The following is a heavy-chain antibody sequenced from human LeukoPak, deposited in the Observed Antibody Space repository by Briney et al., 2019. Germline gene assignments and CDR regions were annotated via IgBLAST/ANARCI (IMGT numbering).Heavy chain of an antibody. CDR2: IIPIFGTA. Sequence: GASVKVSCKASGGTFSSYAISWVRQAPGQGLEWMGGIIPIFGTANYAQKFQGRVTMTEDTSTDTAYMELSSLRSEDTAVYYCATGDPGNYGDYESDYWGQGTLVTVSS. V-gene: IGHV1-69*06. CDR1: GGTFSSYA. D-gene: IGHD4-17*01. J-gene: IGHJ4*02. CDR3: ATGDPGNYGDYESDY.